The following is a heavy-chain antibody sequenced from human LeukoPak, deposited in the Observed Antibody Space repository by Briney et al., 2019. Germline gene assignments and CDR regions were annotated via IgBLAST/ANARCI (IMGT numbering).Heavy chain of an antibody. D-gene: IGHD6-13*01. J-gene: IGHJ4*02. CDR1: GFTFSNYA. V-gene: IGHV3-23*01. CDR3: AQDRGSSSWFRFDY. Sequence: GGSLRLSCAASGFTFSNYAINWVRQAPAKGLEWVSAIRDSARTYYADSVKGRFTTSRENSKNPLYLQMNSPRDEDTAVYYCAQDRGSSSWFRFDYWGQGTLVTVSS. CDR2: IRDSART.